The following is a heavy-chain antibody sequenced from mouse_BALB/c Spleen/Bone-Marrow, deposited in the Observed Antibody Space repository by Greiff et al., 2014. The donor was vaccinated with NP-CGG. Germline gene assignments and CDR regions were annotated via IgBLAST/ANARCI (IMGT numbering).Heavy chain of an antibody. CDR2: ILPGSGST. V-gene: IGHV1-9*01. D-gene: IGHD2-10*01. Sequence: QVQLQQSGAELMKPGASMKISCKATGYTFSSYWIEWVKQRPGHGLEWIGEILPGSGSTXXXXXFKXXAXFTADTSSNTAYMQLSSLTSEDSAVYYCARAYYVNYDAMDYWGQGTSVTVSS. CDR1: GYTFSSYW. J-gene: IGHJ4*01. CDR3: ARAYYVNYDAMDY.